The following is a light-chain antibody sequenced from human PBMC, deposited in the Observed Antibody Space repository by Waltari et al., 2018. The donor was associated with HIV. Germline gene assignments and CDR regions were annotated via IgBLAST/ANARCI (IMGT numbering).Light chain of an antibody. CDR3: QQFAGSVWT. V-gene: IGKV3-20*01. J-gene: IGKJ1*01. Sequence: EIVLTQSPGTLSLSPGERATLYCRASQSISDNYLVLYQTKPVQAPRLLIYGASNRATGIPDRFSGSGSGTDFTLTISRLDPEDFAVYYCQQFAGSVWTFGQGTRVEIK. CDR2: GAS. CDR1: QSISDNY.